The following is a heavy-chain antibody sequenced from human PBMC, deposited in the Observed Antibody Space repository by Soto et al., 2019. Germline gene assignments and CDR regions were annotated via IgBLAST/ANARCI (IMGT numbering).Heavy chain of an antibody. D-gene: IGHD3-3*01. CDR1: GGSISSGGYY. J-gene: IGHJ4*02. Sequence: QVQLQESGPGLVKPSQTLSLTCTVSGGSISSGGYYWSWIRQHPGKGLEWIGYIYYSGSTYYNPSLKSRVDISVDTAKNQFSLKLSSVPAADTAVYYCARDRGDFWSGYYRRYFDYWGQGTLVTVSS. CDR3: ARDRGDFWSGYYRRYFDY. V-gene: IGHV4-31*03. CDR2: IYYSGST.